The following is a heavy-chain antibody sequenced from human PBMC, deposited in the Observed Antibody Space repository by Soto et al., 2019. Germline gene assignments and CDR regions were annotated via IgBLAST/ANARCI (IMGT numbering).Heavy chain of an antibody. CDR2: MNPNSGNT. CDR3: GRGRIAAAGDDY. D-gene: IGHD6-13*01. J-gene: IGHJ4*02. CDR1: GYTFTSYD. Sequence: ASVKVSCKASGYTFTSYDINWVRQATGQGLEWMGWMNPNSGNTGYAQKFQGRVTMTRNTSISTAYMELSSLRSEDTAVYYCGRGRIAAAGDDYWGQGTLVTVSS. V-gene: IGHV1-8*01.